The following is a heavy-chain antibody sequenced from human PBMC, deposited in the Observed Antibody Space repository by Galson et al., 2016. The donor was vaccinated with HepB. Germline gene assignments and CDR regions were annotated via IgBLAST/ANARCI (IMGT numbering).Heavy chain of an antibody. CDR3: ATISTGDYYFTY. CDR1: GFTFDDFV. V-gene: IGHV3-43*01. J-gene: IGHJ4*01. CDR2: ISWDGGIT. D-gene: IGHD2-21*02. Sequence: SLRLSCAASGFTFDDFVLHWVRQAPGKGLEWVSLISWDGGITFYADSAKGRFTISRDNNKNSLFLQMNSLRTEDTAFYYCATISTGDYYFTYWGHGTLVTVSS.